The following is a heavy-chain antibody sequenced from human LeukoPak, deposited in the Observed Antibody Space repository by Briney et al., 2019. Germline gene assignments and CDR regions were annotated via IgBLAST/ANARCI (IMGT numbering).Heavy chain of an antibody. CDR1: GFTFSNAW. J-gene: IGHJ4*02. Sequence: GGSLRLSCAASGFTFSNAWMNWVRQTPEKGLEWVGLIKSTANGGTIDYAAPVKGRFTISRDDSKNTLHLQMNSLKIEDTAMYYCTREYSGSFGYWGQGALVTVSS. V-gene: IGHV3-15*01. CDR2: IKSTANGGTI. CDR3: TREYSGSFGY. D-gene: IGHD1-26*01.